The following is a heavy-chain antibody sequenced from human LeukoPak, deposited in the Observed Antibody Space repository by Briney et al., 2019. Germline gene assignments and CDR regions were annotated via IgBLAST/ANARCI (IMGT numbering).Heavy chain of an antibody. V-gene: IGHV1-18*01. CDR3: ARGYDFWSGKTPFDY. D-gene: IGHD3-3*01. CDR2: ISAYNGNT. CDR1: GYTFTSYG. J-gene: IGHJ4*02. Sequence: ASVKVSCKASGYTFTSYGISWVRQAPGQGLEWMGWISAYNGNTNYAQKLQGRVTMTTDTSTSTAYMELRSLRSDDTAVYYCARGYDFWSGKTPFDYWGQGTLVTVSS.